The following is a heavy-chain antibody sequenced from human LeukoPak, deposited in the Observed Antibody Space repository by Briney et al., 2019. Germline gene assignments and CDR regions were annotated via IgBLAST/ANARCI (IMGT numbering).Heavy chain of an antibody. CDR3: ASNLGAYSGYGKGAPDFDY. Sequence: ASVKVSCKVSGYTLTELSMHWVRQAPGKGLEWMGGFDPEDGETIYAQKFQGRVTMTEDTSTDTAYMELSSLRSEDTAVYYCASNLGAYSGYGKGAPDFDYWGQGTLVTVSS. D-gene: IGHD5-12*01. V-gene: IGHV1-24*01. CDR2: FDPEDGET. CDR1: GYTLTELS. J-gene: IGHJ4*02.